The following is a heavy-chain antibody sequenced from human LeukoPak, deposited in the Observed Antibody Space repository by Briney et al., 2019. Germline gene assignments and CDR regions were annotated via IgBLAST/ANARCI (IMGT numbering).Heavy chain of an antibody. CDR3: AKATGSYYTGSFDY. D-gene: IGHD1-26*01. V-gene: IGHV3-23*01. Sequence: GGSLRLSCAASGFTFSSYAMSWVRQAPGKGLEWVSAISGSGGSTYYADSVKGRFTISRDNSKNTLYLQMNSLRAEDTAIYYCAKATGSYYTGSFDYWGQGTLVTVSS. CDR1: GFTFSSYA. J-gene: IGHJ4*02. CDR2: ISGSGGST.